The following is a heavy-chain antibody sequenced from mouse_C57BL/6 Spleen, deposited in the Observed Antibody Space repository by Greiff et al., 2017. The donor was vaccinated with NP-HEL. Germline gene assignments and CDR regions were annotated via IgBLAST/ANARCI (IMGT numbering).Heavy chain of an antibody. CDR1: GYTFTSYW. J-gene: IGHJ4*01. V-gene: IGHV1-69*01. D-gene: IGHD1-2*01. Sequence: VQLQQSGAELVMPGASVKLSCKASGYTFTSYWMHWVKQRPGQGLEWIGEIDPSDSYTNYNQKFKGKSTLTVDKSSSTAYMQLSSLTSEDSAVYDCARGGGRRDYSAMDDWGQGTSVTVSS. CDR2: IDPSDSYT. CDR3: ARGGGRRDYSAMDD.